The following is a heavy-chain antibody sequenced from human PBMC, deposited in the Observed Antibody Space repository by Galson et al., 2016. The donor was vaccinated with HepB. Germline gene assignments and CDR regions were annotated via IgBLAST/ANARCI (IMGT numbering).Heavy chain of an antibody. CDR3: VRGGGHSWFDY. CDR2: INIGDGNT. D-gene: IGHD6-13*01. Sequence: SVKVSCKASGYTFTRCTMHWVRQAPGQRLEWMGWINIGDGNTEYSQNFQGRVTSARDISASTTFMELSSLISEDTAVYYCVRGGGHSWFDYWGQGSLVTVSS. J-gene: IGHJ4*02. CDR1: GYTFTRCT. V-gene: IGHV1-3*04.